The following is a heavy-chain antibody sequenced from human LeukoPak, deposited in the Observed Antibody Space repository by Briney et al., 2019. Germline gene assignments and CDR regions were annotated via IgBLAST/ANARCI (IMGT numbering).Heavy chain of an antibody. CDR3: ARVSAAGSAFDI. CDR2: IIPIFGTA. J-gene: IGHJ3*02. V-gene: IGHV1-69*05. CDR1: GGTFSSYA. Sequence: ASVKVSCKASGGTFSSYAISWVRQAPGQGLEWMGGIIPIFGTANYAQKFQGRVTITTDESTSTAYMELSSLRSEDTAVYYCARVSAAGSAFDIWGQGTMVTVSS. D-gene: IGHD6-13*01.